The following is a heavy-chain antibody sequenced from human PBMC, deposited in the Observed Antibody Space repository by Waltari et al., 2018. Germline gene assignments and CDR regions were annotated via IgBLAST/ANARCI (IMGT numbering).Heavy chain of an antibody. CDR1: GYTFTGYY. CDR3: ARGQEWELRLYCWFDP. J-gene: IGHJ5*02. CDR2: INPNSGGA. Sequence: QVQLVQSGAEVKKPGASVKVSCKASGYTFTGYYMHWVRQAPGQGLEWMGGINPNSGGAYHDQKFQGRVTMTRDTSISTAYMELSRLGSDDTSVYYCARGQEWELRLYCWFDPWGQGTLVTVSS. D-gene: IGHD1-26*01. V-gene: IGHV1-2*02.